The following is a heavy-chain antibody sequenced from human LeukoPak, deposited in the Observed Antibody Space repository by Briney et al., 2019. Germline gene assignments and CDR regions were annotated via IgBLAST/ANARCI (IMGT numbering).Heavy chain of an antibody. V-gene: IGHV1-18*01. Sequence: GASVKVSCKASGYTFTRHGISWVRQAPGQGLEWMGWISAYNGNTKYAQKFQGRVTMTTDTSTSTAYMELRSLRSDDTAVYYCARGAALYSSSWLHVFDIWGQGTMVTVSS. CDR2: ISAYNGNT. D-gene: IGHD6-13*01. J-gene: IGHJ3*02. CDR3: ARGAALYSSSWLHVFDI. CDR1: GYTFTRHG.